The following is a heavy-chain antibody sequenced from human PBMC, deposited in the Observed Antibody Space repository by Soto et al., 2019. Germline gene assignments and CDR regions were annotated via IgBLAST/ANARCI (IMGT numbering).Heavy chain of an antibody. J-gene: IGHJ6*02. Sequence: QVQLQESGPGLVKPSQTLSLTCTVSGGSISSGGYFWSWIRQHPGKGLEWIGFIYYSGSTYYNPSLKSRVTISVDTSKNQFSLKLSSVTAADTAVYYCAREGAAPYYYYGMDVWGQGTKVTVSS. CDR3: AREGAAPYYYYGMDV. V-gene: IGHV4-31*03. CDR2: IYYSGST. D-gene: IGHD6-6*01. CDR1: GGSISSGGYF.